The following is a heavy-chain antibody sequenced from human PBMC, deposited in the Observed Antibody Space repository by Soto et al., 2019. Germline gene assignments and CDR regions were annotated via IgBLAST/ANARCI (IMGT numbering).Heavy chain of an antibody. CDR2: ISGSGGST. CDR3: AKDLTDVDFWSGYNSFDY. J-gene: IGHJ4*02. D-gene: IGHD3-3*01. Sequence: GGSLRLSCAASGFTFSSYAMSWVRQAPGKGLEWVSAISGSGGSTYYADSVKGRFTISRDNSKNTLYLQMNSLRAEDTAVYYCAKDLTDVDFWSGYNSFDYWGQGTLVTVSS. V-gene: IGHV3-23*01. CDR1: GFTFSSYA.